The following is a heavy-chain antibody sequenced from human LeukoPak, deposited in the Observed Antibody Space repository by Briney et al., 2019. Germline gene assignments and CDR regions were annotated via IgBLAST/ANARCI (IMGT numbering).Heavy chain of an antibody. Sequence: GGSLRLSCAASGFTFSGYSMNWFRQAPGKGLEWVGFIRSKAYGGTTEYAASVKGRFTISRDDSKSIAYLQMNSLKTEDTAVYYCTLGVFDWLSHYWGQGTLVTVSS. CDR2: IRSKAYGGTT. CDR1: GFTFSGYS. V-gene: IGHV3-49*03. D-gene: IGHD3-9*01. J-gene: IGHJ4*02. CDR3: TLGVFDWLSHY.